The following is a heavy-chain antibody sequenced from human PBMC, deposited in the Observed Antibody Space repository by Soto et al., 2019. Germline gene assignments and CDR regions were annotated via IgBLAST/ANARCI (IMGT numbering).Heavy chain of an antibody. J-gene: IGHJ6*03. D-gene: IGHD2-15*01. CDR1: GFTFSSYS. CDR3: ARDLSPGPRGYCSGGSCYPTYNYYMDV. CDR2: ISSSSSYI. Sequence: GGSLRLSCAASGFTFSSYSMNWVRQAPGKGLEWVSSISSSSSYIYYADSVKGRFTISRDNAKNSLYLQMNSLRAEDTAVYYCARDLSPGPRGYCSGGSCYPTYNYYMDVWGKGTTVTVSS. V-gene: IGHV3-21*01.